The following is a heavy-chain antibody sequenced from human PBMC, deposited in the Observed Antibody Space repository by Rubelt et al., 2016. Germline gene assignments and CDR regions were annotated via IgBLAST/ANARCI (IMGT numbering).Heavy chain of an antibody. CDR3: ASGGYSYGPYFDY. Sequence: WIGEINHSGSTNYNPSLKSRVTISVDTSKNQFSLKLSSVTAADTAVYYCASGGYSYGPYFDYWGQGTLVTVSS. V-gene: IGHV4-34*01. CDR2: INHSGST. D-gene: IGHD5-18*01. J-gene: IGHJ4*02.